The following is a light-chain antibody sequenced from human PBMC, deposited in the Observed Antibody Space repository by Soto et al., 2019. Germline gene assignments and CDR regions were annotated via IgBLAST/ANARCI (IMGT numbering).Light chain of an antibody. Sequence: DIPMTQSPSSLSASVGDRVTITCRASQSISSYLNWYQQKPGKAPKLLIYAASSLQSGVPSRFSCSESGTDFTLTISSLQPEDFATYYCQQSYSTPTTFGGGTKVEIK. V-gene: IGKV1-39*01. CDR1: QSISSY. J-gene: IGKJ4*02. CDR2: AAS. CDR3: QQSYSTPTT.